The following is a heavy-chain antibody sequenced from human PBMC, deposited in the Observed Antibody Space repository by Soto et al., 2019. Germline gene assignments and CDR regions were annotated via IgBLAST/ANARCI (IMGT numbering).Heavy chain of an antibody. CDR3: ATVYSSSYSYTLGF. J-gene: IGHJ4*02. CDR2: ISSDGSST. V-gene: IGHV3-74*01. CDR1: GFTFSTYW. D-gene: IGHD6-13*01. Sequence: EVQLVESGGGLVQPGGSLRLSCAASGFTFSTYWMHWVRQAPGKGLVWVSRISSDGSSTTYADSVKGRFTISRDNAKNTLYVQMNSLRAEDTGVYYCATVYSSSYSYTLGFWGQGTLVTVSS.